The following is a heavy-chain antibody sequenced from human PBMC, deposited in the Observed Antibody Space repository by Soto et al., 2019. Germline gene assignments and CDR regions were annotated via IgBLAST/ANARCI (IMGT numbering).Heavy chain of an antibody. CDR2: ISYDGSNK. CDR3: AIGILGDAARLENYYYYGMDV. D-gene: IGHD1-1*01. Sequence: GGSLRLSCAASGFTFSSYAMHWVRQAPGKGLEWVAVISYDGSNKYYADSVKGRFTISRDNSKNTLYLQMNSLRAEDTAVYYCAIGILGDAARLENYYYYGMDVWGQGTTVTVSS. J-gene: IGHJ6*02. CDR1: GFTFSSYA. V-gene: IGHV3-30-3*01.